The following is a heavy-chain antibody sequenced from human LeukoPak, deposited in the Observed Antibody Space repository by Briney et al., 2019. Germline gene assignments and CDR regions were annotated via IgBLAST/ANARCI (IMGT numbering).Heavy chain of an antibody. CDR2: SNHYGTT. D-gene: IGHD5-24*01. CDR3: ARVRGGTYNHYFDS. Sequence: SETLSLTCAVYGGSLSGYYWNWIRQSPGRGLEWIGESNHYGTTIYKSSLKSRVTISVDTSKNQFSLNVNSVTAADTAAYYCARVRGGTYNHYFDSWGQGTLVTVSS. CDR1: GGSLSGYY. V-gene: IGHV4-34*01. J-gene: IGHJ4*02.